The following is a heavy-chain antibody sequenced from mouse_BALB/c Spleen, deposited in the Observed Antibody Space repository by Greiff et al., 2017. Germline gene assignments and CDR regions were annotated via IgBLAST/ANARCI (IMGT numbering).Heavy chain of an antibody. CDR2: INPSTGYT. J-gene: IGHJ2*01. CDR3: ASGPYFDY. Sequence: QVQLQQSGAELAKPGASVKMSCKASGYTFTSYWMHWVKQRPGQGLEWIGYINPSTGYTEYNQKFKDKATLTADKSSSTAYMQLSSLTSEDSAVYYCASGPYFDYWGQGTTLTVSS. CDR1: GYTFTSYW. V-gene: IGHV1-7*01.